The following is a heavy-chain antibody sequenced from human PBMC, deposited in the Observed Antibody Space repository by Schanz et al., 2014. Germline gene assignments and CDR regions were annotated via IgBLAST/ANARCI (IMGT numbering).Heavy chain of an antibody. J-gene: IGHJ4*02. CDR2: IRQEGSEK. CDR3: ARSEMDRGVIWGY. CDR1: GFTFSNYW. Sequence: EVQLVESGGGLVQPGESLRVSCAASGFTFSNYWMSWVRQAPGKGLEWVANIRQEGSEKYYVDSVKGRFTVSRDDAKNSLYLQMNILRVEDTAVYYCARSEMDRGVIWGYWGQGTLVTVSS. V-gene: IGHV3-7*01. D-gene: IGHD3-10*01.